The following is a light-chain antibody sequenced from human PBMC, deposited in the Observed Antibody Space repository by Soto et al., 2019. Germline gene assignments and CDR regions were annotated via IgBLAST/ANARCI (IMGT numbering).Light chain of an antibody. Sequence: EIVLTQSPGTLSMSPGERATLSCRASQSVSNNYLAWYQQKPGQAPTLLIYGASNRATGIPDRFSGSGSGTDFTLTISRLESDDFAVYYYQQYSSSGTFGQGPKVE. CDR2: GAS. CDR1: QSVSNNY. V-gene: IGKV3-20*01. J-gene: IGKJ1*01. CDR3: QQYSSSGT.